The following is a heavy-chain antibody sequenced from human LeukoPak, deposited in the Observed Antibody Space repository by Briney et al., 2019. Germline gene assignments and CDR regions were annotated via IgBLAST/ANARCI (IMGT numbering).Heavy chain of an antibody. CDR3: ARLNRGRAAAHWFDP. Sequence: KPSETLSLTCTVSGCSISSYYWSWIRQPPGKGLEWIGYIYYSGSTNYNSSFKSRVTISIDTSKNQFSLKLSSVTAADTAVYYCARLNRGRAAAHWFDPWGQGTLVTVSS. J-gene: IGHJ5*02. V-gene: IGHV4-59*12. D-gene: IGHD6-13*01. CDR2: IYYSGST. CDR1: GCSISSYY.